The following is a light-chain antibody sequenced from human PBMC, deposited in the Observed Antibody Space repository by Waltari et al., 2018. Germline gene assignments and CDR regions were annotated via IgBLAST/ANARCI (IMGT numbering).Light chain of an antibody. Sequence: QSALTQPASVSGSPGQSITLSCTGTSSDVGSYNLVSWYQQHPAKVPKLIIYEDTKRPSGVSDRFSGSKSGNTASLTISGLQAEDEADYHCCAHAGSGIWVFGGGTKLTVL. CDR1: SSDVGSYNL. CDR2: EDT. CDR3: CAHAGSGIWV. V-gene: IGLV2-23*01. J-gene: IGLJ3*02.